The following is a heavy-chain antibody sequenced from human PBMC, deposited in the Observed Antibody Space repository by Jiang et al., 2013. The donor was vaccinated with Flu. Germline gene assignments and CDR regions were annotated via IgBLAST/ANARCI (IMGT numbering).Heavy chain of an antibody. D-gene: IGHD3-10*01. CDR2: TYYRSKWYN. CDR1: GDSVSSNSAA. V-gene: IGHV6-1*01. Sequence: TSQTLSLTCAISGDSVSSNSAAWNWIRQSPSRGLEWLGRTYYRSKWYNDYAVSVKSRITINPDTSKNQFSLQLNSVTPEDTAVYYCARGLRGEIWFGELSSIEEPYYFDYWGQGTPVTVSS. CDR3: ARGLRGEIWFGELSSIEEPYYFDY. J-gene: IGHJ4*02.